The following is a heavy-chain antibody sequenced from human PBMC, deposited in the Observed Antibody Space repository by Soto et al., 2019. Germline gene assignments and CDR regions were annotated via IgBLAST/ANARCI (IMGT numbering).Heavy chain of an antibody. Sequence: QVTLKESGPVLVKPAEPLTLTCTVSGFSLSNARMGVSWIRQPPGKALEWLAHIFSNDVKSYSTSLKSRLTISKDTFKSQVVLTMTNMDPVDTATYYCARIIRNDFWSGFISYWGQGTLVTVSS. V-gene: IGHV2-26*01. D-gene: IGHD3-3*01. CDR1: GFSLSNARMG. CDR3: ARIIRNDFWSGFISY. J-gene: IGHJ4*02. CDR2: IFSNDVK.